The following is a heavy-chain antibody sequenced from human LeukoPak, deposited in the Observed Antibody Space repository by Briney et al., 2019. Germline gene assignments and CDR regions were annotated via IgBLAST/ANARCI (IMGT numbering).Heavy chain of an antibody. Sequence: PGRSLRLSCAASGFTFSSYAMHWVRQAPGKGLEWVAVISYDGSNKYYADSVKGRFTIFRDNSKNTLYLQMNSLRAEDTAVYYCARERYSYGPSGFDYWGQGTLVTVSS. V-gene: IGHV3-30*04. CDR2: ISYDGSNK. J-gene: IGHJ4*02. CDR3: ARERYSYGPSGFDY. CDR1: GFTFSSYA. D-gene: IGHD5-18*01.